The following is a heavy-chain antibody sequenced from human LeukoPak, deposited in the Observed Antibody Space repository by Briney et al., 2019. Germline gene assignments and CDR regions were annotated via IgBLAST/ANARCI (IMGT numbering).Heavy chain of an antibody. J-gene: IGHJ5*02. V-gene: IGHV3-48*04. CDR3: ARSVAAALNSFDP. Sequence: PGGSLRLSCAASGFTFSSYSMNWVRQAPGKGLEWVSYISSSSSTIYYADSVKGRFTISRDNAKNSLYLQMNSLRAEDTAVYYCARSVAAALNSFDPWGQGTLVTVSS. CDR1: GFTFSSYS. CDR2: ISSSSSTI. D-gene: IGHD6-13*01.